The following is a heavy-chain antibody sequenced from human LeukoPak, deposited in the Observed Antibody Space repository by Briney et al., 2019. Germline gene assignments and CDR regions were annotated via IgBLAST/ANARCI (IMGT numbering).Heavy chain of an antibody. Sequence: ASVKVSCKVSGYTLSELSMHWVRQAPGKGLEWMGGFDPEDGETIYGQKFQDRVTMTEDTSRDTAYMELSSLRSEDTAVYYCATLYGDHHNVPFEFWGQGTLVTVSS. CDR1: GYTLSELS. J-gene: IGHJ4*02. CDR3: ATLYGDHHNVPFEF. CDR2: FDPEDGET. V-gene: IGHV1-24*01. D-gene: IGHD4-17*01.